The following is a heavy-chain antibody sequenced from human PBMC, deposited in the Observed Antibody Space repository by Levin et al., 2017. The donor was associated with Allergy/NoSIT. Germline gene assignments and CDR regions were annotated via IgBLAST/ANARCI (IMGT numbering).Heavy chain of an antibody. CDR1: GFTFSGYT. CDR2: ISSSSTYI. Sequence: GGSLRLSCAASGFTFSGYTLNWVRQAPGKGLEWVSSISSSSTYIYYADSLKGRFTISRDDAKNSLSLQMNRLSVEATAVYYCASDGSYDTLDIWGQGTMVTVSS. CDR3: ASDGSYDTLDI. J-gene: IGHJ3*02. D-gene: IGHD6-6*01. V-gene: IGHV3-21*01.